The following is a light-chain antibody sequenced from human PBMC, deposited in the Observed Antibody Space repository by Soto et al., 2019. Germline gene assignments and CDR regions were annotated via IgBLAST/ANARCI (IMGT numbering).Light chain of an antibody. CDR2: DVS. CDR3: SAYTGSNASFV. Sequence: QSALTQPASVSGSPGQSVAISCTGANSNLGDYDYDYWYQQRPGEAPKLMIVDVSNRPSGVPDRFSGSKSGNTASLTICGLQAEDEADYYCSAYTGSNASFVFGAGTKLTVL. V-gene: IGLV2-14*01. J-gene: IGLJ1*01. CDR1: NSNLGDYDY.